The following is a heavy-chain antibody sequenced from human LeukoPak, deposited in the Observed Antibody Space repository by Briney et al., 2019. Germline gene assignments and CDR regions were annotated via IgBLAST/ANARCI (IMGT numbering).Heavy chain of an antibody. D-gene: IGHD6-13*01. Sequence: PSETLSLTCTVSGGSISSYYWSWIRQPPGKGLEWIGYIYYSGTTNYNPSLKSRVTILVDTSKNQFSLYLSSVTAADTAVYYCARRGIAAAGYDYWGQGTLVTVSS. CDR2: IYYSGTT. CDR3: ARRGIAAAGYDY. CDR1: GGSISSYY. V-gene: IGHV4-59*08. J-gene: IGHJ4*02.